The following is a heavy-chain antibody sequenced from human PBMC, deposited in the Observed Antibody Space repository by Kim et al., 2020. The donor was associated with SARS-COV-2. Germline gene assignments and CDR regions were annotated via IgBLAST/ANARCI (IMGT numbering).Heavy chain of an antibody. Sequence: GVSLRLSCAASGFTFDTFAMSWVRQAPGKGLEWVSVISGGAVNKFYADSVRGRFTISRDNSKSTLYLQMNSLRDEDTALYYCAKMVILDGYNYFYYYAM. CDR2: ISGGAVNK. CDR1: GFTFDTFA. V-gene: IGHV3-23*01. J-gene: IGHJ6*01. D-gene: IGHD3-9*01. CDR3: AKMVILDGYNYFYYYAM.